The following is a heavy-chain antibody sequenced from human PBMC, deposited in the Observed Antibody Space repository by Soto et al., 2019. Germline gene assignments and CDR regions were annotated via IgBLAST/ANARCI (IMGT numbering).Heavy chain of an antibody. CDR3: AKGLRWDIVVVPAAMLDY. J-gene: IGHJ4*02. D-gene: IGHD2-2*01. CDR1: GFTFSSYG. V-gene: IGHV3-30*18. Sequence: GGSLRLSCAASGFTFSSYGMHWVRQAPGKGLEWVAVISYDGSNKYYADSVKGRFTISRDNSKNTLYLQMNSLRAEDTAVYYCAKGLRWDIVVVPAAMLDYWGQGTLVTVSS. CDR2: ISYDGSNK.